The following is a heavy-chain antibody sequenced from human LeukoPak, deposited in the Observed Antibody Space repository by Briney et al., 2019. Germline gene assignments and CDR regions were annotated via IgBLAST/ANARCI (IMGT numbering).Heavy chain of an antibody. J-gene: IGHJ6*02. Sequence: ASVKVSCKASGGTFSSYAISWVRQAPGEGLEWMGWISAYNGNTNYAQNFQGRVIMTTETSTNTVYMELRSLTSDDMAVYYCARDQNDSSGPRPFYYYYGMDVWGQGTTVTVSS. V-gene: IGHV1-18*03. D-gene: IGHD3-22*01. CDR1: GGTFSSYA. CDR3: ARDQNDSSGPRPFYYYYGMDV. CDR2: ISAYNGNT.